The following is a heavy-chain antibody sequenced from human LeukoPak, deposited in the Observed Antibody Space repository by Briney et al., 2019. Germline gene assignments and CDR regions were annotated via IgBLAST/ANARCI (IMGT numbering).Heavy chain of an antibody. D-gene: IGHD2-15*01. CDR1: GGSISSYY. CDR2: IYYSGST. J-gene: IGHJ4*02. CDR3: ARDAIYCSGGSCYDY. Sequence: SETLSLTCTVSGGSISSYYWSWIRQPPGKGLEWIGYIYYSGSTNYNPSLKSRVTISVDTSKNQFSLKLSSVTAADTAVYYCARDAIYCSGGSCYDYWGQGTLVTVSS. V-gene: IGHV4-59*01.